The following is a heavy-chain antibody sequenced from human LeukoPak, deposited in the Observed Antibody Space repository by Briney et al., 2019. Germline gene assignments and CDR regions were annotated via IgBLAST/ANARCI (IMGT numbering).Heavy chain of an antibody. Sequence: VASVKVSCKASGYTFTGYHMHWVRQAPGQGLEWMGWINPNSGGTNYAQKFQGRVTMTRDTSISTAYMELSRLRSDDTAVYYCARDTLTYYDSSGYYDYWGQGTLVTVSS. CDR1: GYTFTGYH. CDR2: INPNSGGT. J-gene: IGHJ4*02. D-gene: IGHD3-22*01. CDR3: ARDTLTYYDSSGYYDY. V-gene: IGHV1-2*02.